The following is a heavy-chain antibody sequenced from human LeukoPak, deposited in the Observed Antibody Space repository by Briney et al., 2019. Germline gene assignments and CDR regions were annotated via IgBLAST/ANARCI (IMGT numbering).Heavy chain of an antibody. CDR1: GFTFSSYA. Sequence: PGGSLRLSCAASGFTFSSYAMSWVRQAPGKGLEWVSAISGSGGSTYYADSVKGRFTISRDNSKNTLYLQMNSLRAEDTAVYYCAKDLRHGGDFWSGYSKENYFDYWGQGTLVTVSS. D-gene: IGHD3-3*01. CDR2: ISGSGGST. CDR3: AKDLRHGGDFWSGYSKENYFDY. V-gene: IGHV3-23*01. J-gene: IGHJ4*02.